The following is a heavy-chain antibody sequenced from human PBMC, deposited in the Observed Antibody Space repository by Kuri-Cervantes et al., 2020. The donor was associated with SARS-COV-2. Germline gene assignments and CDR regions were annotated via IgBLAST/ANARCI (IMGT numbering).Heavy chain of an antibody. V-gene: IGHV4-59*01. J-gene: IGHJ4*02. CDR2: IYYSGST. D-gene: IGHD3-22*01. CDR1: GGSISSYY. Sequence: ESLKISCTVSGGSISSYYWSWIRQPPGKGLEWIGYIYYSGSTNYNPSLKSRVTISVDTSKNQFSLKLSSVTAADTAVYYCARDDHYYDSSGLTLWGQGTLVTVSS. CDR3: ARDDHYYDSSGLTL.